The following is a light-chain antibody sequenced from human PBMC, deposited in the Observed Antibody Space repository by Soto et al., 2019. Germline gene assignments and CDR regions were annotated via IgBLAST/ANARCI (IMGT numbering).Light chain of an antibody. CDR3: AAWDDSLSGGV. CDR1: SSNIGTNY. CDR2: RNN. V-gene: IGLV1-47*01. J-gene: IGLJ3*02. Sequence: QSVLTQPPSASGTPGQRVTISCSGSSSNIGTNYVYWYQQLPGTAPKLLIYRNNQRPSGVPDRFSGSKSGTSASLAISGLQSEDEADYYCAAWDDSLSGGVFGGGTQLTVL.